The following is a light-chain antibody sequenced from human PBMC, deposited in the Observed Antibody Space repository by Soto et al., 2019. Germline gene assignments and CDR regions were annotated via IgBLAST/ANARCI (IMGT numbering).Light chain of an antibody. CDR2: SAS. CDR1: QDINKF. CDR3: QKYNSAPRT. V-gene: IGKV1-16*01. J-gene: IGKJ1*01. Sequence: IPLTQSPSPLSASVGDRVTITCRASQDINKFLAWFQQNPGKAPKILVYSASTLQSAVPSRFSGSGSGTDFTLPISSLQPEDFATYYCQKYNSAPRTFGQGTKVEIK.